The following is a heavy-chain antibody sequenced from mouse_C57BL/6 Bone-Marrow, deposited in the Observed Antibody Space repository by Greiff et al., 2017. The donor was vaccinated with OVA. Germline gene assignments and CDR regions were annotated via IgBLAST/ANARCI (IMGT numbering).Heavy chain of an antibody. CDR3: ARYPDGYYFDY. D-gene: IGHD2-3*01. V-gene: IGHV1-69*01. J-gene: IGHJ2*01. CDR1: GYTFTSYW. CDR2: IDPSDSYT. Sequence: VKLQQPGAELVMPGASVKLSCKASGYTFTSYWMHWVKQRPGQGLEWIGEIDPSDSYTNYNQKFKGKSTLTVDKSSSTAYMQLSSLTSEDSAVYYCARYPDGYYFDYWGQGTTLTVSS.